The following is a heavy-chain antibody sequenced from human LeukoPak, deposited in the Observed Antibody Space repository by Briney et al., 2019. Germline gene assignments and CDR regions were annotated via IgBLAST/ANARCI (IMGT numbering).Heavy chain of an antibody. V-gene: IGHV4-39*07. J-gene: IGHJ4*02. CDR2: IYYSGST. CDR1: GGSISSSSYY. D-gene: IGHD5-18*01. Sequence: SETLSLTCTVSGGSISSSSYYWGWIRQPPGKGLEWIGSIYYSGSTYYNPSLKSRVTISVDTPKNQFSLKLSSVTAADTAVYYCASLDDTAMVMVHWGQGTLVTVSS. CDR3: ASLDDTAMVMVH.